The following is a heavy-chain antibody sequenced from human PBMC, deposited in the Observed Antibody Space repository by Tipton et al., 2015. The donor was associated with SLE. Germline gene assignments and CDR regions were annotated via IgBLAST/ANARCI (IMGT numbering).Heavy chain of an antibody. Sequence: GLVKPSETLSLTCTVSGGSISSSSYYWGWIRQPPGKGLEWIGNIYYSGSTNYNPSLKSRVTISVDTSKNQFSLKLSSVTAADTAVYYCARSQQLSYMDVWGKGTTVTVSS. CDR1: GGSISSSSYY. CDR3: ARSQQLSYMDV. CDR2: IYYSGST. V-gene: IGHV4-39*07. D-gene: IGHD6-13*01. J-gene: IGHJ6*03.